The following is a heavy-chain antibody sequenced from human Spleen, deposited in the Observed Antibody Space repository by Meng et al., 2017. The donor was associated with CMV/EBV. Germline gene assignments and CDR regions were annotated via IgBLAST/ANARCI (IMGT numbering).Heavy chain of an antibody. CDR2: IKSKTDGGTT. V-gene: IGHV3-15*01. Sequence: GESLKISCAASGFTFSNAWMSWVRQAPGKGLEWVGRIKSKTDGGTTDYAAPVKGRFTISRDDSKSIDYLQMNSLKTEDTAVYYCTRWHSGSNFDYWGQGTLVTVSS. D-gene: IGHD1-26*01. CDR3: TRWHSGSNFDY. J-gene: IGHJ4*02. CDR1: GFTFSNAW.